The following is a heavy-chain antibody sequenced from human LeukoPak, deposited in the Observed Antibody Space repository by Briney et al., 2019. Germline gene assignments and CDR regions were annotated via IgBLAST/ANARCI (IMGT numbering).Heavy chain of an antibody. CDR2: IGWNSGGI. J-gene: IGHJ4*02. V-gene: IGHV3-9*01. Sequence: GGSLRLSCAASGFTFDDYAMPWVRQAPGKGLEWVSGIGWNSGGIVYADSVKGRFTISRDNAKNSLYLQMNSLGAEDTALYYCVKVTAAGFVDHWGQGTLVTVSS. D-gene: IGHD6-13*01. CDR1: GFTFDDYA. CDR3: VKVTAAGFVDH.